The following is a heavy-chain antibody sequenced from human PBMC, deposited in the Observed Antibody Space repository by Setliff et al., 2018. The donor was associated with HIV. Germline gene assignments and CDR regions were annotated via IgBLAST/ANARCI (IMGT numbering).Heavy chain of an antibody. J-gene: IGHJ6*03. V-gene: IGHV4-59*01. Sequence: SETLSLTCTVSGDSISSNSWSWIRQPPGGGLEFIGYISYSGSTNYNPSLKSRITISVDTSKNRFSLKLMSVTAADTAVYYCARLRGLARIYFYYYMDVWGKGTTGTVS. CDR1: GDSISSNS. D-gene: IGHD3-9*01. CDR3: ARLRGLARIYFYYYMDV. CDR2: ISYSGST.